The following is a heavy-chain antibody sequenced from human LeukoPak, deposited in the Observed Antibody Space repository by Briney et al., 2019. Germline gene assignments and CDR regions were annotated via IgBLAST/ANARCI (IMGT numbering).Heavy chain of an antibody. CDR2: ISTNTGNP. D-gene: IGHD5-12*01. CDR1: GYTFTSYA. J-gene: IGHJ5*02. V-gene: IGHV7-4-1*02. Sequence: ASVKVSCKSSGYTFTSYAMNWVRQAPGQGLEWMGWISTNTGNPTYAQGFTGRFVFSLDTSVSTAYLQISSLKAEDTAVYYCARSTRTKIVATMGGRRNWFDPWGQGTLVTVSS. CDR3: ARSTRTKIVATMGGRRNWFDP.